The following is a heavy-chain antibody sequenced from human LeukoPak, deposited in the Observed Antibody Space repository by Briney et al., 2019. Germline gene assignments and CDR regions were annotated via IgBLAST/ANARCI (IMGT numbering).Heavy chain of an antibody. Sequence: GGSLRLSCAASGFTFSSYGMHWVRQAPGKGLEWVAFIRYDGSNKYYADSVKGRFTISRDNSKNTLYLQMNSLRAEDMAVYYCAKDRVITMIVVAAYFDYWGQGTLVTVSS. D-gene: IGHD3-22*01. J-gene: IGHJ4*02. CDR3: AKDRVITMIVVAAYFDY. CDR2: IRYDGSNK. CDR1: GFTFSSYG. V-gene: IGHV3-30*02.